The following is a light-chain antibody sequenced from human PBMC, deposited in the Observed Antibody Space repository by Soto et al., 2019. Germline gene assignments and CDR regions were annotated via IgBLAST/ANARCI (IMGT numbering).Light chain of an antibody. V-gene: IGKV3-11*01. CDR3: QQRSNWAIT. CDR1: QSVSSSY. CDR2: DAS. Sequence: EIVLTQSPGTLSLSPGDRATLSCRASQSVSSSYLAWYQQKPGQAPRLLIYDASNRATGIPARFSGSGSGTDFTLTISSLEPEDFAVYYCQQRSNWAITFGQGTRLEIK. J-gene: IGKJ5*01.